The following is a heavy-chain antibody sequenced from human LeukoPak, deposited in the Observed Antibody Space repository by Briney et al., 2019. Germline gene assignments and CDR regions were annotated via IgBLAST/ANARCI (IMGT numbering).Heavy chain of an antibody. J-gene: IGHJ4*02. D-gene: IGHD1-26*01. CDR1: GGSISSTNW. Sequence: PSETLSLTCGVSGGSISSTNWWSWVRQPPGQGLEWIGEISLTGRTNYNPSLNGRVTMSLDESRNQLSLNLTSVTAADTAIYYCSGESGAFCPFGYWGQGTLVIVPP. CDR3: SGESGAFCPFGY. CDR2: ISLTGRT. V-gene: IGHV4-4*02.